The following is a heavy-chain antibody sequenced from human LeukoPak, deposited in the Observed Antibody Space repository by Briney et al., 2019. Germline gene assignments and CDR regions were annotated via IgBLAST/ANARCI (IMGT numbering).Heavy chain of an antibody. CDR2: ITNGGSTI. CDR3: ARVGQAGYVGYPLDY. J-gene: IGHJ4*02. V-gene: IGHV3-11*04. D-gene: IGHD5-12*01. CDR1: GFTFSDYN. Sequence: GGSLRLSCAASGFTFSDYNMNWVRQAPGKGLEWVSYITNGGSTIHHADSVKGRFTISRDNAKNTLYLQMNSLRAEDTAVFYCARVGQAGYVGYPLDYRGQGTLVTVSS.